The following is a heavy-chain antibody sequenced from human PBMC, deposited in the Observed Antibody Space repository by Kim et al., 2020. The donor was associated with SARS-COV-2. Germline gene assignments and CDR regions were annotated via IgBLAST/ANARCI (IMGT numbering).Heavy chain of an antibody. Sequence: SETLSLTCAVYGGSFSGYYWSWIRQPPGKGLEWIGEINHSGSTNYNPSLMSRVTISVDTSKNQFSLKLSSVTAADTAVYYCARFPAYCSSTSCLDYWGQGTLVTVSS. V-gene: IGHV4-34*01. CDR3: ARFPAYCSSTSCLDY. J-gene: IGHJ4*02. D-gene: IGHD2-2*01. CDR2: INHSGST. CDR1: GGSFSGYY.